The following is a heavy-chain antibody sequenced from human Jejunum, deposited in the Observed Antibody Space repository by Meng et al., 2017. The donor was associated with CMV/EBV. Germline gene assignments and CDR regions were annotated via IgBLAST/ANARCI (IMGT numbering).Heavy chain of an antibody. CDR2: IGTVGDT. CDR1: GFTFSTYD. Sequence: YSASGFTFSTYDFHWVRQPTGKGLGWVSSIGTVGDTYSIGSVKGRFIISREDAKNSVYLQMNGLRDGDTGLYYCARARSPTHCDYWGQGALVTVSS. V-gene: IGHV3-13*01. J-gene: IGHJ4*02. CDR3: ARARSPTHCDY.